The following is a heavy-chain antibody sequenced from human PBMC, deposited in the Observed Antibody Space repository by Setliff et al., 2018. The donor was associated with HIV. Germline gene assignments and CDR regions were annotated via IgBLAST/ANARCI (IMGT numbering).Heavy chain of an antibody. V-gene: IGHV4-31*03. Sequence: PSETLSLTCTVSGGSISSGGYYWSWIRQHPGKGLEWIGYIYYSGATYYNPSLKSRVTLSIDTSKSQFSLNLSSVTAADTAVYYCARFDHASIDYWGQGTLVTVSS. J-gene: IGHJ4*02. CDR1: GGSISSGGYY. CDR3: ARFDHASIDY. D-gene: IGHD2-2*01. CDR2: IYYSGAT.